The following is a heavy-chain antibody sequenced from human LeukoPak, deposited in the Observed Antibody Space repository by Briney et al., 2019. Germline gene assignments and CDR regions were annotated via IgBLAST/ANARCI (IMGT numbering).Heavy chain of an antibody. CDR2: ISSISSSST. J-gene: IGHJ6*03. Sequence: TGGSLRLSCAASGFTFSSYSMNWVRQAPGKGLEWVSYISSISSSSTYYADSVKGRFTISRDNAKNSLYLQMNSLRAEDTAVYYCARNERYYYYYMDVWGKGTTVTISS. D-gene: IGHD1-1*01. CDR3: ARNERYYYYYMDV. CDR1: GFTFSSYS. V-gene: IGHV3-48*04.